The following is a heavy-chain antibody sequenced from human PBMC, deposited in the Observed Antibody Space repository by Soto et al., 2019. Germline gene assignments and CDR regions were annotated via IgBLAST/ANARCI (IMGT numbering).Heavy chain of an antibody. Sequence: ASVKVSCKASGYSFTRYGISWVRQAPGQGLEWMGWISGYNGKTKYAQKLQGRVSMTTDTSTSTAYMELRSLGSDDTAVYYCAKGYVWGSYRPSMDVWGHGTTVTVSS. CDR1: GYSFTRYG. J-gene: IGHJ6*02. V-gene: IGHV1-18*01. D-gene: IGHD3-16*02. CDR3: AKGYVWGSYRPSMDV. CDR2: ISGYNGKT.